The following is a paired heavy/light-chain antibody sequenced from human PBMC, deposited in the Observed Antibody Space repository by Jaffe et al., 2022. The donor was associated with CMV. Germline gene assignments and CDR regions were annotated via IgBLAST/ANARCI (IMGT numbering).Light chain of an antibody. J-gene: IGLJ3*02. V-gene: IGLV2-23*02. Sequence: QSALTQPASVSGSPGQSITISCTGTSSDVGSYNLVSWYQQHPGKAPKLMIYEVSKRPSGVSNRFSGSKSGNTASLTISGLQAEDEADYYCCSYAGSSTFHWVFGGGTKLTVL. CDR1: SSDVGSYNL. CDR2: EVS. CDR3: CSYAGSSTFHWV.
Heavy chain of an antibody. CDR3: ARLPGLYYDILTGYRTGWFDP. V-gene: IGHV4-59*08. CDR1: GGSISSYY. D-gene: IGHD3-9*01. CDR2: IYYSGST. Sequence: QVQLQESGPGLVKPSETLSLTCTVSGGSISSYYWSWIRQPPGKGLEWIGYIYYSGSTNYNPSLKSRVTISVDTSKNQFSLKLSSVTAADTAVYYCARLPGLYYDILTGYRTGWFDPWGQGTLVTVSS. J-gene: IGHJ5*02.